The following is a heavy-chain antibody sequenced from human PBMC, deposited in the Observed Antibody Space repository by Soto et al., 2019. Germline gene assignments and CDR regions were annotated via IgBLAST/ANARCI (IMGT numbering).Heavy chain of an antibody. CDR1: GFTFSSYS. V-gene: IGHV3-21*01. Sequence: GSLRLSCAASGFTFSSYSMNWVRQAPGKGLEWVSSISSSSSYIYYADSVKGRFTISRDNAKNSLYLQMNSLRAEDTAVYYCAREGGSYGWFDPWGQGTLVTVSS. J-gene: IGHJ5*02. CDR3: AREGGSYGWFDP. CDR2: ISSSSSYI. D-gene: IGHD1-26*01.